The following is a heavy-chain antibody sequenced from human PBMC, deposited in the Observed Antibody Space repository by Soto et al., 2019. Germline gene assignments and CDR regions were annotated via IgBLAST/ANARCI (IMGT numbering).Heavy chain of an antibody. CDR2: TYSGGDT. CDR3: ARNVPVTALGY. V-gene: IGHV3-66*01. J-gene: IGHJ4*02. Sequence: EVRLVESGGGLVQPGGSLRLSCAASGVTVGNNYMSWVRQAPGKGLEWVSVTYSGGDTRYADSVKGRFXXXRXSTXXXXXXXXDSLRAEDTAVYFCARNVPVTALGYWGQGSLXTVSS. D-gene: IGHD4-17*01. CDR1: GVTVGNNY.